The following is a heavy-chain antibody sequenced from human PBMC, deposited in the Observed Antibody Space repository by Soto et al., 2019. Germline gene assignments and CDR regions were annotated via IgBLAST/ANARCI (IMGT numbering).Heavy chain of an antibody. V-gene: IGHV3-23*01. Sequence: EVQLSESGGGLVQPAGSLRLSCAASGFTFSSYAMSWVRQAPGKGLEWVSGISGSGGSTYYADSVKGRLTISRDNSKSTLYLQMNSLRAEDAAVYYCAKDVTSIPAAIYDYWGQGTLVAVSS. D-gene: IGHD2-2*01. CDR1: GFTFSSYA. J-gene: IGHJ4*02. CDR3: AKDVTSIPAAIYDY. CDR2: ISGSGGST.